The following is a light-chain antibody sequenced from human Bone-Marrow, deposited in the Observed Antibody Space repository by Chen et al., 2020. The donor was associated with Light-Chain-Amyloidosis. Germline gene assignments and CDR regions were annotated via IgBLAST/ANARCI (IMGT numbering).Light chain of an antibody. CDR1: SSDVGGYNH. CDR2: DVS. CDR3: SSYTSSRTLV. J-gene: IGLJ2*01. V-gene: IGLV2-14*03. Sequence: QSALTQPASVSGSPGQSITISCTGTSSDVGGYNHVPWYQQHPGKAPKLMIYDVSNRPSGVSNRVSGSKSGNTASLTISGLQAEDEADYYCSSYTSSRTLVFGGGTKLTVL.